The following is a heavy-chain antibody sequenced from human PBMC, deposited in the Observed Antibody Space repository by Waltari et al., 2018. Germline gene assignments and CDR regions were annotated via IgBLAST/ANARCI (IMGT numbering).Heavy chain of an antibody. CDR1: GFSFITYV. Sequence: EERLLESGGGLVKPGGSLRLSCKTSGFSFITYVMTWMRQVPGKGLEWVATVSGGGGNTNYADSVRCRFTISRDNSGNTVSLQMSSLRVDDTALYYCVRGSPSRLNSGGWLRERDGFGLWGQGTMVTVSS. CDR3: VRGSPSRLNSGGWLRERDGFGL. D-gene: IGHD5-12*01. J-gene: IGHJ3*01. V-gene: IGHV3-23*01. CDR2: VSGGGGNT.